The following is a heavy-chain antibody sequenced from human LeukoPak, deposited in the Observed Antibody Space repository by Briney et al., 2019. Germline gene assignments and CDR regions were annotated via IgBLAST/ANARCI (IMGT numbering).Heavy chain of an antibody. CDR3: ARGGIVAYYYYYGMDV. Sequence: SETLSLTCTVSGGSISSGDYYWSWIRQPPGKGLEWIGYIYYSGSTNYNPSLKSRVTISVDTSKNQFSLKLSSVTAADTAVYYCARGGIVAYYYYYGMDVWGQGTTVTVSS. CDR2: IYYSGST. V-gene: IGHV4-61*08. D-gene: IGHD1-26*01. CDR1: GGSISSGDYY. J-gene: IGHJ6*02.